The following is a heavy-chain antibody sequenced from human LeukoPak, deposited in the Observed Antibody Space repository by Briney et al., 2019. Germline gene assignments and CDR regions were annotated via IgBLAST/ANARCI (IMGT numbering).Heavy chain of an antibody. V-gene: IGHV1-46*01. D-gene: IGHD6-13*01. Sequence: ASVKVSCKASGYTFTSYYMHWVRQAPGQGLEWMGIISPSGGSTSYAQKFQGRVTMTRDTSTSTVYMELSSLRSEDTAVYYCARERFTGSSWQLYYFDSWGQGTLVTVSS. CDR3: ARERFTGSSWQLYYFDS. J-gene: IGHJ4*02. CDR1: GYTFTSYY. CDR2: ISPSGGST.